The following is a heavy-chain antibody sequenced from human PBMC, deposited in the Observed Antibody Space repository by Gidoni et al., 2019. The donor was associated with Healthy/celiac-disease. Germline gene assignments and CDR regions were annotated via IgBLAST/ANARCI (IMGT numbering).Heavy chain of an antibody. D-gene: IGHD3-22*01. V-gene: IGHV3-72*01. Sequence: EVQLVESGGGLVQPGGSLRLSCAASGFTFSDHYMDWVRQAPGKGLEWVGRTRNKANSYTTEYAASVKGRFTISRDDSKNSLYLQMNSLKTEDTAVYYCARLYDSSGYGAFDIWGQGTMVTVSS. CDR2: TRNKANSYTT. CDR3: ARLYDSSGYGAFDI. CDR1: GFTFSDHY. J-gene: IGHJ3*02.